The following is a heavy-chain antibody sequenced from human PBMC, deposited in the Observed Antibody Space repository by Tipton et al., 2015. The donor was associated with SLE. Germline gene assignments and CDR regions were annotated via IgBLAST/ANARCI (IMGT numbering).Heavy chain of an antibody. Sequence: GSLRLSCAASGFTFSSFSMNWVRQAPGKGLEWISYIGGSSSNTYYADSVKGRFTISRDNAENSLYLQMNSPRAEDTAVYYCARDWSYSFDNWGQGTLVTVSS. J-gene: IGHJ4*02. CDR3: ARDWSYSFDN. V-gene: IGHV3-48*01. D-gene: IGHD1-26*01. CDR2: IGGSSSNT. CDR1: GFTFSSFS.